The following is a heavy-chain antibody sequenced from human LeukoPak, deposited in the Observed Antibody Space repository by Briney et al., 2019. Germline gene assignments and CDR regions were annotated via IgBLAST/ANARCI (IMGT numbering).Heavy chain of an antibody. D-gene: IGHD6-13*01. J-gene: IGHJ4*02. CDR3: ARGLATGTDY. CDR2: IYYTGST. CDR1: GGSISTYY. Sequence: SETLSLTCTVSGGSISTYYWSWIRQPPGKGLEWIGYIYYTGSTNYNPSLKSRVTISVDTSKNQFSLKLSSVTAADTAVYYCARGLATGTDYWGQGTLVTVSS. V-gene: IGHV4-59*08.